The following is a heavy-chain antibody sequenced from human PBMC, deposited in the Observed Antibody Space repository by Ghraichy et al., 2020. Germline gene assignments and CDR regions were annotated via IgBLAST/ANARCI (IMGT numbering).Heavy chain of an antibody. V-gene: IGHV1-8*01. CDR3: ARISYYYDSSGYYPIYGMDV. Sequence: ASVKVSCKASGYTFTSYDINWVRQATGHGLEWMGWMNPNSGNTGYAQKFQGRVTMTRNTSISTAYMELSSLRSEDTAVYYCARISYYYDSSGYYPIYGMDVWGQGTTVTVSS. J-gene: IGHJ6*02. CDR1: GYTFTSYD. D-gene: IGHD3-22*01. CDR2: MNPNSGNT.